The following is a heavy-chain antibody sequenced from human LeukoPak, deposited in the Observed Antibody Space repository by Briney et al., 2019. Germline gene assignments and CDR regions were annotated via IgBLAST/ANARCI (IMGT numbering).Heavy chain of an antibody. D-gene: IGHD6-13*01. V-gene: IGHV3-30*03. Sequence: HTGGSLRLSCAASEFTFSSYGMHWVRRAPGKGLEWVAVISYDGSNKYYADSVKGRFTISRDNSKNTLYLQMNSLRAEDTAVYYCARDLDIAAAGTGSDPWGQGTLVTVSS. J-gene: IGHJ5*02. CDR2: ISYDGSNK. CDR1: EFTFSSYG. CDR3: ARDLDIAAAGTGSDP.